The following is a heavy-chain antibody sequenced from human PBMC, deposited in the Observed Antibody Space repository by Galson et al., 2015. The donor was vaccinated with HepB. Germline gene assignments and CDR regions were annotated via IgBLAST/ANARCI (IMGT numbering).Heavy chain of an antibody. V-gene: IGHV5-51*03. CDR3: ATRLFIAVAGTVPDAFDI. Sequence: QSGAEVKKPGESLKISCKGSGYSFTSYWIGWVRQMPGKGLEWMGIIYPGDSDTRYSPSFQGQVTISADKAISPAYLQWSSLKAPDTAMYYCATRLFIAVAGTVPDAFDIWGQGTMVTVSS. CDR1: GYSFTSYW. D-gene: IGHD6-19*01. J-gene: IGHJ3*02. CDR2: IYPGDSDT.